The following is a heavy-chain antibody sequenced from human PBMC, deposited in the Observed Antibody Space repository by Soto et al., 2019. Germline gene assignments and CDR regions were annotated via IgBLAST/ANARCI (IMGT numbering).Heavy chain of an antibody. CDR3: TKQKGDSRTYKGMDV. V-gene: IGHV6-1*01. Sequence: PSQPLSLTCAVSGDGVSRNITAWNLSRQSGSSGLEWLGRAYYRSQWYYDSAVSVRSRITVIPDTSKNQFSLQLNSVTPEDTAVYYCTKQKGDSRTYKGMDVWGQGTTVTVS. D-gene: IGHD2-21*02. J-gene: IGHJ6*02. CDR1: GDGVSRNITA. CDR2: AYYRSQWYY.